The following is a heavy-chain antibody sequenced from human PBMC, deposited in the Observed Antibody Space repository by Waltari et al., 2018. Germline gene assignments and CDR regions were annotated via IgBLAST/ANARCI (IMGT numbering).Heavy chain of an antibody. CDR1: GFTFRGNW. CDR2: INGDGSST. J-gene: IGHJ4*02. D-gene: IGHD1-26*01. CDR3: ARDYYHSISH. Sequence: VQLVESGGGLVQPGGSLRLSCAASGFTFRGNWMHWVRQAPGKGLVWVSHINGDGSSTRYADSVKGRFTISRDDAKNTLYLQMNSLRAEDTAVYYCARDYYHSISHWGQGTLVTVSS. V-gene: IGHV3-74*01.